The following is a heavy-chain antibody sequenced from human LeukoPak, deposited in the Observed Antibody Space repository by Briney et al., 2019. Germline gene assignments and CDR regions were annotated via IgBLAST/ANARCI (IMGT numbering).Heavy chain of an antibody. D-gene: IGHD5-18*01. CDR2: ISYDGSNK. J-gene: IGHJ4*02. CDR1: GFTFSSYG. CDR3: AKDTAMAVDY. V-gene: IGHV3-30*18. Sequence: GRPLRLSCAASGFTFSSYGMHWVRQAPGKGLEWVAVISYDGSNKYYADSVKGRFTISRDNSKNTLYLQMNSLRAEDTAVYYCAKDTAMAVDYWGQGSLVAVSS.